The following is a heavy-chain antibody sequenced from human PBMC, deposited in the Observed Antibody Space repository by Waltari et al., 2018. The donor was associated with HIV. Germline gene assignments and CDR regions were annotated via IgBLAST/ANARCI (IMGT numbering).Heavy chain of an antibody. J-gene: IGHJ5*02. D-gene: IGHD3-9*01. CDR2: MNPNSGGT. CDR1: GYTFTAYY. V-gene: IGHV1-2*02. CDR3: SRGGTILTGYYPSGVS. Sequence: QVQLVQSGAEVKKPGASVKVSCKASGYTFTAYYITWVRQAPGQGLEWMGWMNPNSGGTNYPQKFKGRVTMTRDTSIKTAYLQLSGLTSDDTALYWCSRGGTILTGYYPSGVSWGQGTPVTVSS.